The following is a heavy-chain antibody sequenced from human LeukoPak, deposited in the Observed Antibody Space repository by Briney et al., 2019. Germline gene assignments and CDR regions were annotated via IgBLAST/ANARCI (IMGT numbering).Heavy chain of an antibody. Sequence: PGGSLRLSCAASGFTFSSYGMHWVRQAPGKGLEWLAVIWYDGSNKYYADSVKGRFTISRDNSKNTLYLQMNSLRAEDPAVYYWSRSYSSGWSERSYFDYWGQGTLVTVSS. CDR2: IWYDGSNK. V-gene: IGHV3-33*01. CDR1: GFTFSSYG. D-gene: IGHD6-19*01. CDR3: SRSYSSGWSERSYFDY. J-gene: IGHJ4*02.